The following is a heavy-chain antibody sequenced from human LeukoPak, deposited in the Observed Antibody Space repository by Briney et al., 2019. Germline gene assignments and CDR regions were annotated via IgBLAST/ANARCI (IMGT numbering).Heavy chain of an antibody. D-gene: IGHD5-24*01. CDR3: ASTGYIYYYYYMDV. Sequence: PSETLSLTCTVSGGSISSYYWSWIRQPPGKGLEWIGYIYYTGYTNYNPSLKSRVTISVGTSKKQFSLKLNSVTAADTAVYYCASTGYIYYYYYMDVWGKGTTVTVSS. J-gene: IGHJ6*03. CDR2: IYYTGYT. V-gene: IGHV4-59*12. CDR1: GGSISSYY.